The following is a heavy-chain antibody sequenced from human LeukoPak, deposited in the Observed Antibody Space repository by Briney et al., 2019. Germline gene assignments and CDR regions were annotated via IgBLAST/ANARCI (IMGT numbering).Heavy chain of an antibody. D-gene: IGHD3-10*01. CDR2: ISYDGSNK. V-gene: IGHV3-30*18. CDR1: GFTFSGYG. Sequence: GRSLRLSCAASGFTFSGYGMHWVRQAPGKGLEWVAVISYDGSNKYYADSVKGRFTISRDNSKNTLYLQMNSLRAEDTAVYYCAKVLWFGVNGMDVWGQGTTVTVSS. J-gene: IGHJ6*02. CDR3: AKVLWFGVNGMDV.